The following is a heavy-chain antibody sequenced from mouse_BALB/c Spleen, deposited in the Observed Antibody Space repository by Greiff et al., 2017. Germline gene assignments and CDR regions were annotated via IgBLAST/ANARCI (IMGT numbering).Heavy chain of an antibody. CDR1: GYTFTSYW. CDR3: ARGGYSTTAETYYAMDY. D-gene: IGHD1-2*01. CDR2: IDPSDSET. J-gene: IGHJ4*01. Sequence: VQLQQPGAELVKPGAPVKLSCKASGYTFTSYWMNWVKQRPGRGLEWIGRIDPSDSETHYNQKFKDKATLTVDKSSSTAYIQLSSLTSEDSAVYYCARGGYSTTAETYYAMDYWGQGTSVTVSS. V-gene: IGHV1-69*02.